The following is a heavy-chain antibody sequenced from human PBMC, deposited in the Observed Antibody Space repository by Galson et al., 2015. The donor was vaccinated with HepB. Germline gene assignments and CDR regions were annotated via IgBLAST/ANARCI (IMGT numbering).Heavy chain of an antibody. CDR3: ARLLGGYDSGDYYYFMDV. D-gene: IGHD5-12*01. J-gene: IGHJ6*03. CDR1: RFTFGSYS. V-gene: IGHV3-48*01. CDR2: ISGSSDTI. Sequence: SLRLSCAASRFTFGSYSMNWVRQAPGMGLEWVSYISGSSDTIYYADSAKGRFTVSRDNAKNSLYLQMNSLRAADTAVYYCARLLGGYDSGDYYYFMDVWGKGTTVTVSS.